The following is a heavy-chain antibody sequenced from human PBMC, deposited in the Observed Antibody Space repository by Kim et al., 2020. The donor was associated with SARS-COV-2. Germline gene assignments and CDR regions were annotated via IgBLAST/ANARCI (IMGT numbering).Heavy chain of an antibody. CDR1: GFTFTIYA. D-gene: IGHD3-22*01. CDR3: AKTSHDSSGYYPGY. J-gene: IGHJ4*02. V-gene: IGHV3-23*01. CDR2: ISDSGLTT. Sequence: GGSLRLSCAASGFTFTIYAMSWVRQAPGKGLQWVSAISDSGLTTYYADSVKGRITISRDNSKNTLDLQMSSLRAEDTAIYYCAKTSHDSSGYYPGYWGQGTLVTVSS.